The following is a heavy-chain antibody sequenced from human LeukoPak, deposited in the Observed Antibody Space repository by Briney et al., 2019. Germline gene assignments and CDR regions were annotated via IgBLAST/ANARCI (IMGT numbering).Heavy chain of an antibody. Sequence: PGGSLRLSCAASGFTFSSYWMSWVRQAPGKGREWVANIKQDGSEKYYVDSVKGRFTIARDNAKNSLYLQMNSMRAEDTAVYYCASDIYCSGGSCYGDIDYWGQGTLVTVSS. J-gene: IGHJ4*02. CDR2: IKQDGSEK. CDR1: GFTFSSYW. D-gene: IGHD2-15*01. CDR3: ASDIYCSGGSCYGDIDY. V-gene: IGHV3-7*01.